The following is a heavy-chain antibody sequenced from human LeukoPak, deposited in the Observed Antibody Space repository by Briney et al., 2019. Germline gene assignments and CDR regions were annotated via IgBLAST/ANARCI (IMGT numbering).Heavy chain of an antibody. CDR3: ARGRQGQIPITIFGVAAPYYFDY. Sequence: SETLSLTCTVSGGSISSYYWSWIRQPPGKGLEWIGYIYYSGSTNYNPSLKSRVTISVDTFKNQFSLKLSSVTAADTAVYYCARGRQGQIPITIFGVAAPYYFDYWGQGTLVTVSS. J-gene: IGHJ4*02. V-gene: IGHV4-59*08. CDR2: IYYSGST. D-gene: IGHD3-3*01. CDR1: GGSISSYY.